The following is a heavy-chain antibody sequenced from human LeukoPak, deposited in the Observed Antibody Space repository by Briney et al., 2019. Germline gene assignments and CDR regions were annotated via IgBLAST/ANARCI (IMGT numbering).Heavy chain of an antibody. D-gene: IGHD6-19*01. V-gene: IGHV1-3*01. Sequence: KFQGRVTITRDTSASTAYMELSSLRSEDTAVYYCARSAVAHSRGFDYWGLGTLVTVSS. J-gene: IGHJ4*02. CDR3: ARSAVAHSRGFDY.